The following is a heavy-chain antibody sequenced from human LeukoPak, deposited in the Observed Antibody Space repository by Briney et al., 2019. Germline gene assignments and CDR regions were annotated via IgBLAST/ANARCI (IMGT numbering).Heavy chain of an antibody. Sequence: SVKVSCKASGGTFSSYAISWVRQAPGQGLEWMGRIIPILGIANYAQKFQGRVTITADKSTSTAYMELSSLRSEDTAVYYCARTQRGYSYGYWDYWGQGTLVTVSS. V-gene: IGHV1-69*04. CDR1: GGTFSSYA. CDR3: ARTQRGYSYGYWDY. D-gene: IGHD5-18*01. J-gene: IGHJ4*02. CDR2: IIPILGIA.